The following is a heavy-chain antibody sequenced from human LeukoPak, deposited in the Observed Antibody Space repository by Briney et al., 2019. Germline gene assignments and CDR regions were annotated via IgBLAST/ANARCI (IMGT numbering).Heavy chain of an antibody. J-gene: IGHJ4*02. CDR3: ARGYYGSGSYYEFDY. V-gene: IGHV1-2*02. CDR1: GYTFTGYY. D-gene: IGHD3-10*01. CDR2: INPNSGGT. Sequence: ASVKVSCKASGYTFTGYYMHWVRQAPGQGLEWMGWINPNSGGTNYAQKFQGRVTMTRDTSISTAYVELSRLRSDDTDVYYCARGYYGSGSYYEFDYWGQGTLVTVSS.